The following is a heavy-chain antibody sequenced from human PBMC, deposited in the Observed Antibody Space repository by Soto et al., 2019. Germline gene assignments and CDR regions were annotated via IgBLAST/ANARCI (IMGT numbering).Heavy chain of an antibody. V-gene: IGHV1-2*02. CDR2: ISPRTGGT. CDR1: GYSFNRYY. D-gene: IGHD3-22*01. Sequence: ASVKVSCKXSGYSFNRYYIHWVRQAPGPGLEWVGWISPRTGGTTYAQRFRGRVTMTRDTSLSTVYMELSRLTSDDTAVYYCARASQMVINPYYYGLDIWGQGTTVTVSS. J-gene: IGHJ6*02. CDR3: ARASQMVINPYYYGLDI.